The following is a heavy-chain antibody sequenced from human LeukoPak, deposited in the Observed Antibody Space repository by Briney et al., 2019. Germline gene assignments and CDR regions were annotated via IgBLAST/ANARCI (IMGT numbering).Heavy chain of an antibody. CDR1: GFTFSSYA. CDR3: AKDQQSISYSP. D-gene: IGHD4-11*01. V-gene: IGHV3-23*01. CDR2: ISGSGGST. Sequence: TGGSLRLSCAASGFTFSSYAMSWVRQAPGKGLEWVSTISGSGGSTYYADSVKGRFTISRDNSKNTLYLQMNSLRAEDTAIYYCAKDQQSISYSPWGQGTRVTVSS. J-gene: IGHJ5*02.